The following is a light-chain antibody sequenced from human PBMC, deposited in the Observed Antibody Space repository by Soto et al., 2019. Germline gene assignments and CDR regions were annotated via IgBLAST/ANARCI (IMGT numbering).Light chain of an antibody. CDR3: QQYSFRPLT. V-gene: IGKV4-1*01. Sequence: DGVMTQSPESLAVSLGERATISCKSSHNILYTSNNRNYVAWYQQKPGQPPKLLILWASTRQSGVPDRFSGSGSGTDFTLTISSLQAEEVAVYYWQQYSFRPLTFGGGTKVELK. CDR2: WAS. J-gene: IGKJ4*01. CDR1: HNILYTSNNRNY.